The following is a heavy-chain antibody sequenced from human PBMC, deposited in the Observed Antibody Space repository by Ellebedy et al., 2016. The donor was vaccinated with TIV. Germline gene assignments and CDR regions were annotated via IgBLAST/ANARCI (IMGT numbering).Heavy chain of an antibody. J-gene: IGHJ4*02. D-gene: IGHD3-10*01. V-gene: IGHV1-46*01. CDR1: GYTFTSYY. CDR2: INPSGGST. CDR3: ARADGGGSDLLWFGEVDY. Sequence: AASVKVSCKASGYTFTSYYMHWVRQAPGPGLEWMGIINPSGGSTSYAQKFQGRVTMTRDTSTSTVYMELSSLRSEDTAVYYCARADGGGSDLLWFGEVDYWGQGTLVTVSS.